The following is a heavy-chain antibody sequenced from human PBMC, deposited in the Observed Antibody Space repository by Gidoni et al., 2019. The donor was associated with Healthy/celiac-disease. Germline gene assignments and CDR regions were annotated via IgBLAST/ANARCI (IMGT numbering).Heavy chain of an antibody. J-gene: IGHJ4*02. V-gene: IGHV3-15*01. CDR1: GFTFSNVW. Sequence: EVHLVESGGGLVKRGGSLRLSCAASGFTFSNVWITWVRQAPGKGLEWVGRIKTKTDGGTPDYAAPVKSRFTISRDDAKNTLYLQMNSLKTEDTALYYCTTIFDYWGQGTLVTVSS. CDR2: IKTKTDGGTP. CDR3: TTIFDY.